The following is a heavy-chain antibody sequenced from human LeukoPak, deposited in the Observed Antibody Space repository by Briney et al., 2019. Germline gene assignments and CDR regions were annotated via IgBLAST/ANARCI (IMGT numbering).Heavy chain of an antibody. D-gene: IGHD4/OR15-4a*01. Sequence: GGSLTLSCPASGFILSSYAMSWVRPAPARGLEGVSAISGSGGSTYYADSVKGRFTISSDNSKNTLYLQMNSLRAEDTAVYYCAKEVLFDYWGQGTLVTVSS. CDR1: GFILSSYA. J-gene: IGHJ4*02. V-gene: IGHV3-23*01. CDR3: AKEVLFDY. CDR2: ISGSGGST.